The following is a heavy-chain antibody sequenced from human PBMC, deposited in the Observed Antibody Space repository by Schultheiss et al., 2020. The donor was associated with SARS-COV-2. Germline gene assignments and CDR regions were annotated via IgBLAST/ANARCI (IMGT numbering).Heavy chain of an antibody. CDR3: ARALAKRYLVS. CDR1: GGSISSYY. Sequence: SETLSLTCTVSGGSISSYYWSWIRQPPGKGLEWIGYIYYSGSTNYKPSLKSRVTISLDTSKYQFSLKLSSVTAADTAVYYCARALAKRYLVSWGQGTLVTVSS. J-gene: IGHJ5*02. V-gene: IGHV4-59*12. D-gene: IGHD3-9*01. CDR2: IYYSGST.